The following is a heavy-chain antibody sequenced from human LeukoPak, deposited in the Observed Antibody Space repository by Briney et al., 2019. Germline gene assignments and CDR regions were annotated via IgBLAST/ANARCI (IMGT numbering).Heavy chain of an antibody. CDR3: AKAAVAPYYYGSGTATAIQH. J-gene: IGHJ1*01. Sequence: GGSLRLSCAASGFTFSDAWMSWVRQAPGKGLEWVGRIRSKTDGGTADYGAPVKGRFTISRDDSTNTLYLQVNSLRAEDTAVYYCAKAAVAPYYYGSGTATAIQHWGQGTLVTVSS. CDR1: GFTFSDAW. D-gene: IGHD3-10*01. V-gene: IGHV3-15*01. CDR2: IRSKTDGGTA.